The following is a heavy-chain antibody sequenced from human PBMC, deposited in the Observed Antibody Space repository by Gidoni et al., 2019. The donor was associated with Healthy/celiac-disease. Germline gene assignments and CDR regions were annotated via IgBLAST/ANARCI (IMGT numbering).Heavy chain of an antibody. Sequence: QVQLVQSGAEVKKPGASVKVSCKASGYTFTCYDINWVRQATGQGLEWMGWMNPNSGNTGYAKKFQGRVTMTRNTSISTAYMELSSLRSEDTAVYYCARKNDIWTGYGLFDPWGQGTLVTVSS. CDR1: GYTFTCYD. D-gene: IGHD3-9*01. CDR3: ARKNDIWTGYGLFDP. CDR2: MNPNSGNT. J-gene: IGHJ5*02. V-gene: IGHV1-8*01.